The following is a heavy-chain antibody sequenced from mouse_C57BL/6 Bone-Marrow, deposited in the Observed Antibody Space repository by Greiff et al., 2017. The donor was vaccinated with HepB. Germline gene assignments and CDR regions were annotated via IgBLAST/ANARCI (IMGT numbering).Heavy chain of an antibody. D-gene: IGHD1-1*01. CDR2: IYPGSGST. J-gene: IGHJ4*01. V-gene: IGHV1-55*01. CDR1: GYTFTSYW. Sequence: QVQLKQPGAELVKPGASVKMSCKASGYTFTSYWITWVKQRPGQGLEWIGDIYPGSGSTNYNEKFKSKATLTVDTSSITAYMQLSSLTSEDSAVYYCARRSLLLRYAMGYWGQGASVTVAS. CDR3: ARRSLLLRYAMGY.